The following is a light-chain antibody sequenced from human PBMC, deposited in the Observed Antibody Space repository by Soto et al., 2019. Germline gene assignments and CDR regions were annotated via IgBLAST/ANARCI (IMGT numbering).Light chain of an antibody. CDR1: SSDVGGYNY. J-gene: IGLJ1*01. V-gene: IGLV2-14*01. Sequence: QSVLTHPASVSGSAGQSITISCTGTSSDVGGYNYVSWYQQHPGKAPKLMIYEVSNRPSGVSNRFSGSKSGNTASLTISGLQAEDEADYYCSSYTSSSTPFVFGTGTKVTVL. CDR3: SSYTSSSTPFV. CDR2: EVS.